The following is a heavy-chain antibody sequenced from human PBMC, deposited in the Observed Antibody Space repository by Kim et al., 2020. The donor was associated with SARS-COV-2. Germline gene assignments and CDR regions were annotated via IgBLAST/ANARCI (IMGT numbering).Heavy chain of an antibody. Sequence: SETLSLTCAVYGGSFSGYYWSWIRQPPGKGLEWIGEINHSGSTNYNPSLKSRVTISVDTSKNQFSLKLSSVTAADTAVYYCASTPGKYSSSWYADYWGQGTLVTVSS. D-gene: IGHD6-13*01. J-gene: IGHJ4*02. CDR3: ASTPGKYSSSWYADY. CDR1: GGSFSGYY. CDR2: INHSGST. V-gene: IGHV4-34*01.